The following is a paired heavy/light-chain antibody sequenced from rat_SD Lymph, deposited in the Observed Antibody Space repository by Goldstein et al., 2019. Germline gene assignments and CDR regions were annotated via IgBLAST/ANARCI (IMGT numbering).Heavy chain of an antibody. CDR3: ARQGLRRVSGYFDY. D-gene: IGHD1-11*01. CDR2: ISSGSSYI. Sequence: EVQLVESGGGLVQPGRSLKLSCVASGFTFSNYGMNWIRQAPGKGLEWVAYISSGSSYIYYAETVKGRFTISRDNAKNTLYLQMTSLRSEDTALYYCARQGLRRVSGYFDYWGQGVMVTVSS. J-gene: IGHJ2*01. V-gene: IGHV5-34*01. CDR1: GFTFSNYG.
Light chain of an antibody. CDR2: KAS. CDR3: MQSNSYPT. J-gene: IGKJ5*01. Sequence: DIVMTQSPTSMSISVGDRVTMNCKASQNVGSNVDWYQQKTGQSPKLLIYKASNRYTGVPDRFTGSGSGTDFTFTISNMQAEDLAVYYCMQSNSYPTFGSGTKLEIK. V-gene: IGKV6S10*01. CDR1: QNVGSN.